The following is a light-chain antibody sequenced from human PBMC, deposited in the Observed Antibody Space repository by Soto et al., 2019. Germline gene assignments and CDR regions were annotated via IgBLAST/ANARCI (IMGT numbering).Light chain of an antibody. CDR1: QSISSW. J-gene: IGKJ1*01. CDR2: KAS. Sequence: DIQMTQSPSTLSASVGDRVTINFRASQSISSWLAWYQQKPGKAPKLLIYKASSLESGVPSRFSGSGSGTEFTLTISSLQPDDFATYYCQQYNSYSTFGQGTKVDI. CDR3: QQYNSYST. V-gene: IGKV1-5*03.